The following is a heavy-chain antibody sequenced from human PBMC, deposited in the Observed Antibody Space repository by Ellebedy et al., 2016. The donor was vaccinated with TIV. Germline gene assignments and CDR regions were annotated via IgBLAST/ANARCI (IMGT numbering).Heavy chain of an antibody. CDR3: ARDPGWGPYDSSGYEVWGTPLDY. CDR2: IYYSGST. V-gene: IGHV4-39*07. CDR1: GGSISSSSYY. Sequence: SETLSLTXTVSGGSISSSSYYWGWIRQPPGKGLEWIGSIYYSGSTYYNPSLKSRVTISVDTSKNQFSLKLSSVTAADTAVYYCARDPGWGPYDSSGYEVWGTPLDYWGQGTLVTVSS. D-gene: IGHD3-22*01. J-gene: IGHJ4*02.